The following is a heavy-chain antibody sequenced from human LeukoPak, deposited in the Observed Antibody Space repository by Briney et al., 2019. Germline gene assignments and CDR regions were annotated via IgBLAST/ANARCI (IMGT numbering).Heavy chain of an antibody. CDR2: IYTSGST. V-gene: IGHV4-4*07. CDR3: AREVQLERPAYYYYYMDV. J-gene: IGHJ6*03. CDR1: GGSISSYY. D-gene: IGHD1-1*01. Sequence: SETLSLTCTVSGGSISSYYWSWIRQPAGKGLEWIGRIYTSGSTNYNPSLKSRVTISVDTSKNQFSLKLSSVTAADTAVYYCAREVQLERPAYYYYYMDVWGKGTTVTISS.